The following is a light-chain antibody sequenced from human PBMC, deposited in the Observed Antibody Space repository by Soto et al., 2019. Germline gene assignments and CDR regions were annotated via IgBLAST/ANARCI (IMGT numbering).Light chain of an antibody. J-gene: IGLJ2*01. CDR2: RNN. CDR3: AAWDDSRKV. CDR1: SSNIGSNA. Sequence: QSVLTQPPSASGTPGQRVTISCSGSSSNIGSNAVNWYQQLPGTAPRLLIYRNNQRPSGVPDRFSGSKSGTSASLAISGLQSEDEADYYCAAWDDSRKVFVGGTKLTVL. V-gene: IGLV1-44*01.